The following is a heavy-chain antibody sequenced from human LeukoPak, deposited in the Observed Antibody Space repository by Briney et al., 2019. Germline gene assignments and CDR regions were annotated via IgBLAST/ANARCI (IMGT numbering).Heavy chain of an antibody. Sequence: SGGSLRLSCAASGFTFSSYAMHWVRQAPGKGLEWVAVISYDGSNKYYADSVKGRFTISRDNSKNTLYLQMNSLRAEDTAVYYCAGDGKYGISAFDIWGQGTMVTVSS. CDR3: AGDGKYGISAFDI. D-gene: IGHD1-1*01. CDR1: GFTFSSYA. V-gene: IGHV3-30-3*01. CDR2: ISYDGSNK. J-gene: IGHJ3*02.